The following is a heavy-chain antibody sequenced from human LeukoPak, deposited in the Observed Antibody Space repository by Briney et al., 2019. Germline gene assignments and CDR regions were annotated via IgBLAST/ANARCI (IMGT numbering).Heavy chain of an antibody. CDR1: GYTFTGYY. J-gene: IGHJ5*02. CDR3: ARDLTAWKDNWFDP. D-gene: IGHD1-1*01. V-gene: IGHV1-2*02. CDR2: INPNSGGT. Sequence: GASVKVSCKGSGYTFTGYYMHWVRQAPGQGLEWMGWINPNSGGTNYAQKFQGRVTMTRDTSISTAYMELSRLRSDDTAVYYCARDLTAWKDNWFDPWGQGTLVTVSS.